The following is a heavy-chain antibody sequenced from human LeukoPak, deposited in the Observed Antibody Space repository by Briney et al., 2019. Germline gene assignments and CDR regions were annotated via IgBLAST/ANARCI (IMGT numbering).Heavy chain of an antibody. CDR2: INWNGDST. V-gene: IGHV3-20*04. CDR1: GFTFDDYG. D-gene: IGHD6-19*01. J-gene: IGHJ4*02. Sequence: GGSLRLSCAASGFTFDDYGMSWVRQAPGKGLEWVSGINWNGDSTGYVDSVKGRFTISRDNAKNSLYLQMNSLRAEDTALYYCARDRSTVAGTGFDYWGQGTLVTVSS. CDR3: ARDRSTVAGTGFDY.